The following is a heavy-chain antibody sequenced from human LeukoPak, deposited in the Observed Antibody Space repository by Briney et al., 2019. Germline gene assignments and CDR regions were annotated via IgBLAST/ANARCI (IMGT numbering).Heavy chain of an antibody. CDR1: GFTFRSYW. V-gene: IGHV3-74*01. CDR2: INTDGSST. Sequence: GGSLRLSCAASGFTFRSYWMHWVRHAPGEGLVWVSHINTDGSSTTYANSVKGRFTISRDNAKNTLYLQMNTLRAEDTAVYYCARDRGYTFDYWGQGTLVTVSS. CDR3: ARDRGYTFDY. D-gene: IGHD5-18*01. J-gene: IGHJ4*02.